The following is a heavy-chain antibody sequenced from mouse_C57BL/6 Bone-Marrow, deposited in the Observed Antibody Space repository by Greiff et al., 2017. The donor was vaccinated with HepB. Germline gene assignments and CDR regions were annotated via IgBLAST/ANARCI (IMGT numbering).Heavy chain of an antibody. Sequence: EVQLQQSGAELVRPGASVKLSCTASGFNIKDDYMHWVKQRPEQGLEWIGWIDPENGDTEYASKFQGKATITADTSSNTAYLQLSSLTSEDTAVYYCTLRRGDIDYWGQGTTLTVSS. CDR1: GFNIKDDY. CDR2: IDPENGDT. V-gene: IGHV14-4*01. J-gene: IGHJ2*01. D-gene: IGHD2-12*01. CDR3: TLRRGDIDY.